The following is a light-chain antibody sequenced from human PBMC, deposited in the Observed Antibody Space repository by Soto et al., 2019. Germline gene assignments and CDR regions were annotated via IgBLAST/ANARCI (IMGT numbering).Light chain of an antibody. J-gene: IGKJ1*01. CDR3: QQCATSPLT. CDR1: QSVPKNY. V-gene: IGKV3-20*01. CDR2: DAT. Sequence: EIVLTQSPGTLSLSPGERATLSCRASQSVPKNYLAWYQQKPGQAPRLLIDDATNRATGIPDRFSGSGSGTDFALTIRRLEPEDFAVYYCQQCATSPLTFGQGTKVAMK.